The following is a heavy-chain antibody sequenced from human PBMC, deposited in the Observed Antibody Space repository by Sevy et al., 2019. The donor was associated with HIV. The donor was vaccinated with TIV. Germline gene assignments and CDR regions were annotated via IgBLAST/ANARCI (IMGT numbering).Heavy chain of an antibody. CDR1: GFTFGDYT. Sequence: GGSLRLSCTASGFTFGDYTMNWVRQAPGKGLEWVAFLKNKASGGTVDHAASVKGRFTISRDDSKNIVYLQMNDLKTEDTAVYYGTRWKGLQSIFDFWGQGVLVTVSS. CDR2: LKNKASGGTV. J-gene: IGHJ4*02. V-gene: IGHV3-49*04. CDR3: TRWKGLQSIFDF. D-gene: IGHD2-21*01.